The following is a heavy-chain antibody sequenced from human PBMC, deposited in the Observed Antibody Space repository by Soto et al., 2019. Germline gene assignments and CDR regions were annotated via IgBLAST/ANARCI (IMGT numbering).Heavy chain of an antibody. D-gene: IGHD3-16*02. CDR3: ARSRYYDYIWGSYRRDYYMDV. V-gene: IGHV3-13*01. Sequence: PGGSLRLSCAASGFTFSSYDMHWVRQATGKGLEWVSAIGTAGDTYYPGSVKGRFTISRENAKNSLYLQMNSLRAGDTAVYYCARSRYYDYIWGSYRRDYYMDVWRKGTTVIGSS. CDR1: GFTFSSYD. J-gene: IGHJ6*03. CDR2: IGTAGDT.